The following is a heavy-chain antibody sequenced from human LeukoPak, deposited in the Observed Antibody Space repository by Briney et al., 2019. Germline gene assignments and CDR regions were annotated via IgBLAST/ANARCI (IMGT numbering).Heavy chain of an antibody. CDR1: GFTFSSYA. CDR2: ISGSGGST. J-gene: IGHJ4*02. D-gene: IGHD3-9*01. CDR3: AKDYSYDILTGFDY. V-gene: IGHV3-23*01. Sequence: GGSLRLSCAASGFTFSSYAMSWVRQAPGKGLEWVSAISGSGGSTYYADSVKGRFTISRDNSKNTLYLQMNSLRAEGTAVYYCAKDYSYDILTGFDYWGQGTLVTVSS.